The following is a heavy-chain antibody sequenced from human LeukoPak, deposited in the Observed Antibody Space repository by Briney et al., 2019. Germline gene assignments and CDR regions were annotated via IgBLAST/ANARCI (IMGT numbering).Heavy chain of an antibody. J-gene: IGHJ4*02. V-gene: IGHV1-69*05. D-gene: IGHD2-8*01. Sequence: SVKVSCKASGGTFSSYAISWVRQAPGQGLEWMGGILPMFGTAKYAQKFQGGVTFTTDESASTAYMELGSLRSEDTAVYYCASGPSRQYCTNYICYPDFWGQGTLVTVSS. CDR3: ASGPSRQYCTNYICYPDF. CDR1: GGTFSSYA. CDR2: ILPMFGTA.